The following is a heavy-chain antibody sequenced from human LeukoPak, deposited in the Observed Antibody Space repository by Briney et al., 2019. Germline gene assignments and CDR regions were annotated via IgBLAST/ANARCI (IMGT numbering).Heavy chain of an antibody. J-gene: IGHJ5*02. D-gene: IGHD3-10*01. Sequence: PGGSLRLSCAASGFTFSSYWMSWVRQAPGKGLEWVANIKEDGSEKYYVDSVKGRFTISRDNAKNSLYLQMNSLRAEDTAVYYCARILYYNGWYWFDPWGQGTLVTVSS. CDR3: ARILYYNGWYWFDP. CDR1: GFTFSSYW. V-gene: IGHV3-7*01. CDR2: IKEDGSEK.